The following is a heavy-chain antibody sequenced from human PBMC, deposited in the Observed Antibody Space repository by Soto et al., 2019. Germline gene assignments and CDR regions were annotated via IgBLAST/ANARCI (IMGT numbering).Heavy chain of an antibody. CDR2: ISAYNGNT. D-gene: IGHD2-15*01. Sequence: QVQLVQSGAEVKKPRASVKVSCKASGYTFTSYGISWVRQAPGQGLEWMGWISAYNGNTNSAQKLQGRVTMITDTSTSTVYMELRSLRSDDTAVYYCARDRSGYCSGGSCYSGSYWGQGTLVTVSS. CDR1: GYTFTSYG. J-gene: IGHJ4*02. CDR3: ARDRSGYCSGGSCYSGSY. V-gene: IGHV1-18*01.